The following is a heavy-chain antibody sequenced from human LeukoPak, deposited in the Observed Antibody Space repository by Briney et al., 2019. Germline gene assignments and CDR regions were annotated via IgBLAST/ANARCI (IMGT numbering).Heavy chain of an antibody. D-gene: IGHD4-17*01. CDR2: IKKDGSVK. J-gene: IGHJ4*02. Sequence: PGGSLRLSCEASGFTFSNYWMSWVRQAPGKGLEWVAAIKKDGSVKYYVDSVKGRFTISRDNGQNSLYLQMNSLRAEDTAVYYCARERPYYGDHLDYWGQGTLVTVSS. CDR1: GFTFSNYW. V-gene: IGHV3-7*01. CDR3: ARERPYYGDHLDY.